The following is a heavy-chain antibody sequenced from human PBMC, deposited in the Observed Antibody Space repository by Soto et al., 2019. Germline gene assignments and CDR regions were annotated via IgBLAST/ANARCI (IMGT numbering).Heavy chain of an antibody. CDR1: GYSISSDSY. CDR2: IYHGGTT. V-gene: IGHV4-38-2*02. D-gene: IGHD6-19*01. J-gene: IGHJ4*01. CDR3: ARVHVMVVAGSTFDY. Sequence: SETLSLTCTVSGYSISSDSYWAWIRQPPGKGPEWIASIYHGGTTFYNPSLKSRITISVDTSNNQFSLKLTSVTAADTAVYYCARVHVMVVAGSTFDYWGHGTLVTVSS.